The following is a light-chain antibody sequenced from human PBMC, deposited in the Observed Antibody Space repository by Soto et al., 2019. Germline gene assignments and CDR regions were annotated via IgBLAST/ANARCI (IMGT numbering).Light chain of an antibody. CDR1: QSVSSSY. J-gene: IGKJ1*01. V-gene: IGKV3-20*01. Sequence: EIVLTQSPGTLSLSPGERATLSCRASQSVSSSYLAWYQQKPGQAPSLLIYGASRRATGIPERFSGSGSGTDFTLTISRLEPEDFAVYYCQQYGSSPRTFGQGTKVDIK. CDR2: GAS. CDR3: QQYGSSPRT.